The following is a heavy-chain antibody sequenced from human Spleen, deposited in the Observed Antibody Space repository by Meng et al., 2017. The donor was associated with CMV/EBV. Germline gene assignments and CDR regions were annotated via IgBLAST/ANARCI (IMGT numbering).Heavy chain of an antibody. D-gene: IGHD3-10*01. CDR1: GGSISSYY. CDR3: ARLGDLFYFVSGSSGSFDY. J-gene: IGHJ4*02. V-gene: IGHV4-59*04. Sequence: SETLSLTCTVSGGSISSYYWNWIRQPPGKGLEWIGYIYYSGSTYYNPSLKSRVTMSVDTSKKQFSLNLSSVTAADTAVYYCARLGDLFYFVSGSSGSFDYWGQGTLVTVSS. CDR2: IYYSGST.